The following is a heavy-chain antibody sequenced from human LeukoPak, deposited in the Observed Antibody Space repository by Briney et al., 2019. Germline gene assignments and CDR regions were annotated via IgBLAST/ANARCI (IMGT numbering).Heavy chain of an antibody. Sequence: PSDNLSLTCTVSGDSIGSHYWSWIRQPPGKGLDWIGYIFYVESTNYNPSLKSRVTISVDTSKNQFSLKLNSVTAADTAVYYCARDYYDSRGEAFDIWGQGTMVTVSS. CDR1: GDSIGSHY. V-gene: IGHV4-59*11. D-gene: IGHD3-22*01. CDR3: ARDYYDSRGEAFDI. CDR2: IFYVEST. J-gene: IGHJ3*02.